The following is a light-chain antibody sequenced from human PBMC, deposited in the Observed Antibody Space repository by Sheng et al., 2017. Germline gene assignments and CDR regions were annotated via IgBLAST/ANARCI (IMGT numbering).Light chain of an antibody. V-gene: IGKV3D-20*02. CDR2: ASA. CDR1: QSVSSSY. Sequence: EIVLTQSPGTLSVSPGQRATLSCRASQSVSSSYLAWHQQRPGQPPRLLIYASATRATGVPDRFSGTGSETDFTLTISSLEPEDFAVYYCQQRSNWPPWTFGQGTKVEVK. CDR3: QQRSNWPPWT. J-gene: IGKJ1*01.